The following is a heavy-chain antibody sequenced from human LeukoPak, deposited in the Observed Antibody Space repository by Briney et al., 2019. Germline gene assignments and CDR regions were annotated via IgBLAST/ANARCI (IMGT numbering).Heavy chain of an antibody. J-gene: IGHJ5*02. V-gene: IGHV4-59*08. CDR1: GGSISIYY. Sequence: SETLSLTCTVSGGSISIYYWSWIRQPPGKGLEWIGYIYYSGSTNYNPSLKSRVTISVDTSKNQFSLKLSSVTAADTAVYYCARHEGHSWVVENGYWFDPWGQGTLVTVSS. CDR3: ARHEGHSWVVENGYWFDP. CDR2: IYYSGST. D-gene: IGHD2-15*01.